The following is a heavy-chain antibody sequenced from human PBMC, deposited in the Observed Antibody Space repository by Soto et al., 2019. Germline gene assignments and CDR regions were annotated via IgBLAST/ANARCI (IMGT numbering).Heavy chain of an antibody. Sequence: PGESLKISCKGSGYSFTSYWVGWVRQMPGKGLEWMGIIYPGDSDTRYSPSFQGQVTISADKSISTAYLQWSSLKASDTAIYYCARLGYCSGGSCYPFPVFDFWGQGTLVTVAS. V-gene: IGHV5-51*01. CDR2: IYPGDSDT. CDR3: ARLGYCSGGSCYPFPVFDF. D-gene: IGHD2-15*01. CDR1: GYSFTSYW. J-gene: IGHJ4*02.